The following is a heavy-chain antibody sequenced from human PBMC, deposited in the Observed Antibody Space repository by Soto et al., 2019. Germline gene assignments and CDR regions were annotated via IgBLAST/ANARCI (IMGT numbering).Heavy chain of an antibody. CDR2: INHSGST. J-gene: IGHJ4*01. CDR1: GGSFSCYY. V-gene: IGHV4-34*01. CDR3: AKDLGGYSSSWYDY. Sequence: SETLSLTCAVYGGSFSCYYWTWIRQPPETGLEWIGEINHSGSTNYNPSLKSRVTISVDQSKNQFYLKLTSVTAEDTAVYYCAKDLGGYSSSWYDYWGHGSLVNVSS. D-gene: IGHD6-13*01.